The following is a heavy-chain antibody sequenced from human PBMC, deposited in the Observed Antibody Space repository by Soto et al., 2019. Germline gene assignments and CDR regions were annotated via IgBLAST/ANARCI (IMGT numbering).Heavy chain of an antibody. J-gene: IGHJ6*02. V-gene: IGHV1-69*01. Sequence: QVQLVQSGAEVKKPGSSVKVSCKAPGGTFSTYAISWVRQAPGQGLEWMGGVIPIFGTPKYAQKFQGRVTTTADESTTTVCMELRSLRSDDTTVHYCARSQGGSSSLDIYYYYYYGMDVWGQGTTVTVSS. CDR3: ARSQGGSSSLDIYYYYYYGMDV. CDR2: VIPIFGTP. D-gene: IGHD2-15*01. CDR1: GGTFSTYA.